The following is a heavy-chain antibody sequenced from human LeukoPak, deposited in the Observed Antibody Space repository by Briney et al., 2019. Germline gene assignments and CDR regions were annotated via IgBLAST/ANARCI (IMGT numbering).Heavy chain of an antibody. CDR2: FDPEDGET. V-gene: IGHV1-24*01. Sequence: GASVKVSCKVSGYTLTELSMHWVRQAPGKGLEWMGGFDPEDGETIYAQKFQGRVTMTEDTSTDTAYMELSSLRSEDTAVYYCATSGHPNIVVVPAAATPPIWYFDLWGRGTLVTVSS. CDR3: ATSGHPNIVVVPAAATPPIWYFDL. J-gene: IGHJ2*01. D-gene: IGHD2-2*01. CDR1: GYTLTELS.